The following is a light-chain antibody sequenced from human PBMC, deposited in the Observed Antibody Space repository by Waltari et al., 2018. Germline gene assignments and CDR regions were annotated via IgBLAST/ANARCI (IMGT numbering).Light chain of an antibody. CDR1: QSITNW. Sequence: DIQMTQSPSTLSASVGDIVTITCRASQSITNWLAWYQQKPGQAPKLLIYKASNLESGVPSRFSGSGSGTEFTLTISSLQPDDFATYYCQQYDNYWTFGQGTKVEIK. CDR3: QQYDNYWT. CDR2: KAS. V-gene: IGKV1-5*03. J-gene: IGKJ1*01.